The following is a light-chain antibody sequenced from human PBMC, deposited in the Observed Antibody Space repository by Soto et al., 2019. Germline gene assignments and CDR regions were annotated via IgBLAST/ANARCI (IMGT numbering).Light chain of an antibody. Sequence: EIVMTQSPATLSVPTGESATLSCRASQSVSHNLAWYQQKPGQAPRLLFYGASFRATGVPARFSGSGSGTDFTLTISSLQSEDFAIYYCQQSNNWPYTFGQGTKLEIK. J-gene: IGKJ2*01. V-gene: IGKV3-15*01. CDR2: GAS. CDR1: QSVSHN. CDR3: QQSNNWPYT.